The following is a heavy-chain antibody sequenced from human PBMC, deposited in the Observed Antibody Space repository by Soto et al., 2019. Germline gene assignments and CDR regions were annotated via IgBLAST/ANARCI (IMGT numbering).Heavy chain of an antibody. Sequence: QVQLVQSGAEVKKPGASVKVSCKASGYTFTSYGISWVRQAPGQGLEWMGWISAYNGNTNYAQKLQGRVTMTTDTSTSTAYMALRSLRSDDTAVYYCARDTLYDYGDYAITAGLDYWGQGTLVTVSS. CDR3: ARDTLYDYGDYAITAGLDY. V-gene: IGHV1-18*01. D-gene: IGHD4-17*01. CDR1: GYTFTSYG. J-gene: IGHJ4*02. CDR2: ISAYNGNT.